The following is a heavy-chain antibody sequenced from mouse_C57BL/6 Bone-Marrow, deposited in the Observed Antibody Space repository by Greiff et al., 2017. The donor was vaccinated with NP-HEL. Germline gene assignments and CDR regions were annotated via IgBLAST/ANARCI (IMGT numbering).Heavy chain of an antibody. Sequence: VQVVESGAELARPGASVKMSCKASGYTFTSYTMHWVKQRPGPGLEWIGYINPSSGYPKYNQKFKDTATLTADKSSSTAYMQLSSLTSEDSAVYYCARLSAYYSNYEVDYWGQGTTLTVSS. CDR2: INPSSGYP. CDR1: GYTFTSYT. J-gene: IGHJ2*01. V-gene: IGHV1-4*01. CDR3: ARLSAYYSNYEVDY. D-gene: IGHD2-5*01.